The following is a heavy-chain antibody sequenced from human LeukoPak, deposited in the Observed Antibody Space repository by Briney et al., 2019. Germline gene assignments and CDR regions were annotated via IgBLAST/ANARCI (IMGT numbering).Heavy chain of an antibody. D-gene: IGHD3-22*01. V-gene: IGHV4-4*07. CDR1: GDSMSRSY. J-gene: IGHJ3*02. CDR3: ARDPFDSSGYSFSEGFDI. CDR2: IYDSGNT. Sequence: PSETLSLTCTVSGDSMSRSYWSWIRQPAGKGLEWIGRIYDSGNTNYNPSLKSRVTMSVDTSKNRSFLRLSSVTAADTAVYYCARDPFDSSGYSFSEGFDIWGQGTVVTVSS.